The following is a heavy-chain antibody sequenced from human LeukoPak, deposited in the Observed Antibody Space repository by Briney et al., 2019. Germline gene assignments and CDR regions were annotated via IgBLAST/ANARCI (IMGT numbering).Heavy chain of an antibody. J-gene: IGHJ4*02. CDR1: GGTFSNYA. V-gene: IGHV1-69*13. CDR3: ARDLVGSHTSYSSGAWDY. CDR2: IIPIFDTA. Sequence: SVKVSCKASGGTFSNYAISWVRQAPGQGLEWMGGIIPIFDTADYAQKFQGRLTITADESTSTAYMELSSLRAEDTAVYYCARDLVGSHTSYSSGAWDYWGQGTLVTVSS. D-gene: IGHD3-9*01.